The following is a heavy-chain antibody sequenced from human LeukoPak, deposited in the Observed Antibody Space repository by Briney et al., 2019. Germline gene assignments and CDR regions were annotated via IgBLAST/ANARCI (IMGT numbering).Heavy chain of an antibody. J-gene: IGHJ4*02. V-gene: IGHV4-34*01. CDR1: GGPFSGYY. D-gene: IGHD3-9*01. CDR2: INHSGST. Sequence: KPSETLSLTCAVYGGPFSGYYWSWIRQPPGKGLEWIGEINHSGSTNYNPSLKSRVTISVDTSKNQFSLKLSSVTAADTAVYYCARMARKSDYDILTGYSPFEDYWGQGTLVTVSS. CDR3: ARMARKSDYDILTGYSPFEDY.